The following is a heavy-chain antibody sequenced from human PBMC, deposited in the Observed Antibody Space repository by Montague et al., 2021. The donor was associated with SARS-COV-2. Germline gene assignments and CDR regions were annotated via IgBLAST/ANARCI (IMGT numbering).Heavy chain of an antibody. D-gene: IGHD2-15*01. CDR2: IYYSGNT. J-gene: IGHJ4*02. Sequence: TLSLTCTGSGGSCNSGAHFWSWIRQLSEKGLNWIAYIYYSGNTYYNPSLKSRVALSVDTSKKQFSLNLTSVTAADTATYYCARGVIAAPGYFDYWGQGTLVTASS. CDR1: GGSCNSGAHF. V-gene: IGHV4-31*03. CDR3: ARGVIAAPGYFDY.